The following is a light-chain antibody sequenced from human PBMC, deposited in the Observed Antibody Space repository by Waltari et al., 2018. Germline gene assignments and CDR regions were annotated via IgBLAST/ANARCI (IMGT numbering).Light chain of an antibody. V-gene: IGKV4-1*01. CDR1: QGLSYSPNDKNY. J-gene: IGKJ1*01. CDR2: WAS. CDR3: QQYYNIPRT. Sequence: DVVMTQSPDSLAVSLGERATIHCKSSQGLSYSPNDKNYLAWYQKKPGQPPKLLIYWASTRESGVPDRFSGSGSGTDFTLTISSLQAEDVAVYYCQQYYNIPRTFGQGTKVEIK.